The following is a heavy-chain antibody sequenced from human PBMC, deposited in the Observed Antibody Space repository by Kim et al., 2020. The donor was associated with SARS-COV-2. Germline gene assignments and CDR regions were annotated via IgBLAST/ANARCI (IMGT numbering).Heavy chain of an antibody. CDR2: ISSSSSTI. D-gene: IGHD2-15*01. J-gene: IGHJ5*02. V-gene: IGHV3-48*04. CDR1: GFTFSSYS. Sequence: GGSLRLSCAASGFTFSSYSMNWVRQAPGKGLEWVSYISSSSSTIYYADSVKGRFTISRDNAKNSLYLQMNSLRAEDTAVYYCAREIWSATGWFDPWGQGTLVTVSS. CDR3: AREIWSATGWFDP.